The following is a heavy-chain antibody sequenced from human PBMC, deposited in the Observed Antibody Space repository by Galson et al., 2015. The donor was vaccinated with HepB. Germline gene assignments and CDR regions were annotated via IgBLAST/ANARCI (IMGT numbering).Heavy chain of an antibody. CDR2: ITNSGGRT. CDR1: GFRFNVYD. V-gene: IGHV3-23*01. Sequence: SLRLSCAVSGFRFNVYDMNWVRQAPGKGLEWVSGITNSGGRTYYAESGKGRFTISRDNSKNTVFLQMSSLRAEDTAIYYCAKGAYMSSYSLYGMDAWGQGTTVIVSS. D-gene: IGHD6-6*01. CDR3: AKGAYMSSYSLYGMDA. J-gene: IGHJ6*02.